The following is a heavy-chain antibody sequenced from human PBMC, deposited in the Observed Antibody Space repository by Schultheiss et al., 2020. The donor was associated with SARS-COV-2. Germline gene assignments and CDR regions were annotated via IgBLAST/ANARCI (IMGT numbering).Heavy chain of an antibody. CDR2: IYPGDSDT. J-gene: IGHJ3*02. D-gene: IGHD5-12*01. CDR3: ARLFDYSTTGDAFDI. CDR1: GYSFTSYW. V-gene: IGHV5-51*01. Sequence: GGSLRLSCKGSGYSFTSYWIGWVRQMPGKGLEWMGIIYPGDSDTRYSPSFQGQVTISADKSISTAYLQWSSLKASDTAMYYCARLFDYSTTGDAFDIWGQGTMVTVSS.